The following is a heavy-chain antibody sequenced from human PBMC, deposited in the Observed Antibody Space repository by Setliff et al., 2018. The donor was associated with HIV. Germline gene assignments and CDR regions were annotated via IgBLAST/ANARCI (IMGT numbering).Heavy chain of an antibody. J-gene: IGHJ4*02. CDR2: IHHSGPT. CDR1: GASITNDSFY. D-gene: IGHD4-17*01. CDR3: ASHQDYGDNYYFDY. V-gene: IGHV4-39*01. Sequence: PSETLSLTCTVSGASITNDSFYWGWIRQSPGKGLAWIAHIHHSGPTYYNPSLKSRVTMSVDTSKRQFSLRLSSVTATDAALYYCASHQDYGDNYYFDYLGQGALVTVSS.